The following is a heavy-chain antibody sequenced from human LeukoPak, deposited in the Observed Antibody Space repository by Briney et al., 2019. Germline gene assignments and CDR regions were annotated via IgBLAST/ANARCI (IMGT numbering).Heavy chain of an antibody. CDR3: ARGSRWLQLGPFDY. Sequence: GGSLRLSCAASGFTFSTYTMHWVRQAPGKGLEWVAVMSYDGGDKYYAESVKGRFTISRDNSRTTVYLQMNSLRAEDTAVYYCARGSRWLQLGPFDYWGQGTLVAVSS. J-gene: IGHJ4*02. CDR1: GFTFSTYT. CDR2: MSYDGGDK. D-gene: IGHD5-24*01. V-gene: IGHV3-30*01.